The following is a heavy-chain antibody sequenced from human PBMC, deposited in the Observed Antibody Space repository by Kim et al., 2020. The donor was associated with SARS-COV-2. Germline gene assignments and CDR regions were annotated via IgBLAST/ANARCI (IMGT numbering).Heavy chain of an antibody. J-gene: IGHJ4*02. CDR3: AIVASKLRFLNFEY. D-gene: IGHD3-3*01. V-gene: IGHV3-23*01. Sequence: DSVTVRFTISRDNSTITLYLQLNSLRAEDTAVYYCAIVASKLRFLNFEYWGQGTLVTVSP.